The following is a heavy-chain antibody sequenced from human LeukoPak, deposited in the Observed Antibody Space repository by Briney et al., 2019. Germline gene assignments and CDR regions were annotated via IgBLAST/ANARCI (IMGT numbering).Heavy chain of an antibody. J-gene: IGHJ4*02. CDR3: AKDMGYTFGHAFDY. CDR1: GFIFSSYA. Sequence: QPGRSLRLSCAASGFIFSSYAMHWVRQAPGKGLEWVAVISYDGSNKYYADSVKGRFTISRDNSKNTLYLQMNSLRAEDTAVYYCAKDMGYTFGHAFDYWGQGTLVTVSS. D-gene: IGHD5-18*01. V-gene: IGHV3-30-3*01. CDR2: ISYDGSNK.